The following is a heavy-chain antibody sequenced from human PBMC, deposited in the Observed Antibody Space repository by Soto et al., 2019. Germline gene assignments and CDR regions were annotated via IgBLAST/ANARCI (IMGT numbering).Heavy chain of an antibody. CDR3: AKNLVYGSGSSDY. CDR1: EFTFRNYW. CDR2: IKSDGSGT. D-gene: IGHD3-10*01. Sequence: PGGSLRLSCAASEFTFRNYWMHWVRQAPGKGLVWVSRIKSDGSGTSYADSVKGRFSISRDNAKNTLYLQMNSLRAEDTAVYYCAKNLVYGSGSSDYWGQGT. V-gene: IGHV3-74*01. J-gene: IGHJ4*02.